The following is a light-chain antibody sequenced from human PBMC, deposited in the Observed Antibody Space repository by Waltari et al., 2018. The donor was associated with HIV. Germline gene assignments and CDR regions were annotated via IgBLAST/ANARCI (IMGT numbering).Light chain of an antibody. CDR2: DAS. CDR3: QQYDTSPT. J-gene: IGKJ3*01. CDR1: QTVSSNY. Sequence: IVLTQSPGTLSLSQGERATLSCRASQTVSSNYLAWYQQKPGQAPTLLIYDASSRATGIPDRFSGSGSGTDFTLTINRLEPEDFAVYYCQQYDTSPTFGPGTKVDI. V-gene: IGKV3-20*01.